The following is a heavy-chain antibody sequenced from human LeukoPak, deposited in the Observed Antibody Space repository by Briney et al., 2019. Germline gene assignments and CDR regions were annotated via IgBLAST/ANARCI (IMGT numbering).Heavy chain of an antibody. Sequence: GGSLRLSCAASGFTFSSYGMHWVRQAPGKGQEWVAVISYDGSNKYYADSVKGRFTISRDNSKNTLYLQMNSLRAEDTAVYYCAKEWGSGSYLFDYWGQGTLVTVSS. CDR2: ISYDGSNK. J-gene: IGHJ4*02. D-gene: IGHD1-26*01. V-gene: IGHV3-30*18. CDR3: AKEWGSGSYLFDY. CDR1: GFTFSSYG.